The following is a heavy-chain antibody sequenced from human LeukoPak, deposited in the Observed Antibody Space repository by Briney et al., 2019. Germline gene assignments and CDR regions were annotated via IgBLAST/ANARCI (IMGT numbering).Heavy chain of an antibody. Sequence: GRSLRLSCAASGFTFDDYAMHWVRQAPGKGLEWVSGISWNSGSIGYADSVKGRFTISRDNAKNSLYLQMNSLRAEDTALYYCAKVEKDYYDSSGPDAFDIWGQGTMVTVSS. D-gene: IGHD3-22*01. J-gene: IGHJ3*02. CDR1: GFTFDDYA. CDR2: ISWNSGSI. V-gene: IGHV3-9*01. CDR3: AKVEKDYYDSSGPDAFDI.